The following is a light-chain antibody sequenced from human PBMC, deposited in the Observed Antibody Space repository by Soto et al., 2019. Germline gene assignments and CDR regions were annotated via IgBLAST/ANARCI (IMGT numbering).Light chain of an antibody. V-gene: IGKV3-20*01. Sequence: EIVLTQSPGTLSLSPGERSTLSCRGSQSVNSDYLGWFQQKPGQAPRLLIYGASTRATGIPERFSGSGSGTDFTLTISRLEHEDFAVYYCHHYGGSTITFGHGTRLEIK. CDR2: GAS. CDR3: HHYGGSTIT. CDR1: QSVNSDY. J-gene: IGKJ5*01.